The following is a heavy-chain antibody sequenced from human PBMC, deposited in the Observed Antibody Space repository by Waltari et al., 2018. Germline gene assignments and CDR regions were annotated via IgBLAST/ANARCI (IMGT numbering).Heavy chain of an antibody. J-gene: IGHJ4*02. Sequence: QVQLVQSGAEVKKPGASVKVSCKASGYTFTSYAMHWVRQPPGQRLEWMGWINAGNGNTKYSQKFQGRVTITRDTSASTAYMELSSLRSEDTAVYYCARAPGYSSGWYLLYWGQGTLVTVSS. CDR1: GYTFTSYA. CDR2: INAGNGNT. CDR3: ARAPGYSSGWYLLY. D-gene: IGHD6-19*01. V-gene: IGHV1-3*01.